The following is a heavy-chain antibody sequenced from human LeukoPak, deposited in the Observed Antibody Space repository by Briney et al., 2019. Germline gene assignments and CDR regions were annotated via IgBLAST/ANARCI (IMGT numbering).Heavy chain of an antibody. Sequence: SETLSLTCTVSGGSISSSSYYWGWIRQPPGKVLEWIGSIYYSGSTYYNPSLKSRVTISVDTSKNQFSLKLSSVTAADTAVYYCARRRVTMVRGVIISTFDYWGQGTLVTVSS. J-gene: IGHJ4*02. V-gene: IGHV4-39*01. CDR3: ARRRVTMVRGVIISTFDY. D-gene: IGHD3-10*01. CDR1: GGSISSSSYY. CDR2: IYYSGST.